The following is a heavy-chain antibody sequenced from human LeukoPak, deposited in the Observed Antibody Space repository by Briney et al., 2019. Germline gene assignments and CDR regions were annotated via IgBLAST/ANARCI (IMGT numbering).Heavy chain of an antibody. Sequence: PGGSLRLSCAASGFIFSNYEMNWVRQAPGKGLEWVSYISSSSTTISYADSVKGRFTISRDNAKNTLYLQVNSLRAEDTAVYYCARVPITLAGTKDAKYFQHWGQGTLVTVSP. CDR2: ISSSSTTI. V-gene: IGHV3-48*03. J-gene: IGHJ1*01. D-gene: IGHD6-19*01. CDR1: GFIFSNYE. CDR3: ARVPITLAGTKDAKYFQH.